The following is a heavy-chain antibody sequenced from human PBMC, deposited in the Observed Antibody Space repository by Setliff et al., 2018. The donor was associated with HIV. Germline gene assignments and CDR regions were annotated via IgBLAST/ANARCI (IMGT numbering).Heavy chain of an antibody. CDR3: ARHRAQRGSGTYYDDWFDP. D-gene: IGHD3-10*01. CDR1: GGSFSGHY. Sequence: SETLSLTCAVYGGSFSGHYWTWIRQPPGKGLEWIGSIYYSGSTYYNPSLKSRVTISADTSKNQFSLKLSSVTAADTAVYYCARHRAQRGSGTYYDDWFDPWGQGTLVTVSS. J-gene: IGHJ5*02. CDR2: IYYSGST. V-gene: IGHV4-34*01.